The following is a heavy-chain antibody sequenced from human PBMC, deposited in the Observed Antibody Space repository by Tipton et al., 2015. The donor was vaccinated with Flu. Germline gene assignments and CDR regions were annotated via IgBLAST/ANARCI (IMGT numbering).Heavy chain of an antibody. CDR1: GYSISSGYY. Sequence: TLSLTCAVSGYSISSGYYWAWIRQPPGKGLEWIGSISHTGTANYNPSLRSRVTISVDTSKNQFSLKLTSVTAADTAVYYCARAVFKIGPDYWGQGALVTVSS. CDR3: ARAVFKIGPDY. D-gene: IGHD1-14*01. V-gene: IGHV4-38-2*01. J-gene: IGHJ4*02. CDR2: ISHTGTA.